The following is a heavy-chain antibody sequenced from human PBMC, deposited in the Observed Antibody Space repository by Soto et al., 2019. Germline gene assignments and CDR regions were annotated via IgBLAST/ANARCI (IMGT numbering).Heavy chain of an antibody. CDR3: VRGRHYYESSGYLDY. Sequence: QVQLVESGGGVVQPGRSLRLSCAASGFSFSNYAMHWVRQAPGKGLEWVAVISYDGSNEYYADSVRGRFTISRDNSKNTLYLQMNSLRAEDTAVYYCVRGRHYYESSGYLDYWGQGTLVTVSS. CDR1: GFSFSNYA. V-gene: IGHV3-30-3*01. CDR2: ISYDGSNE. D-gene: IGHD3-22*01. J-gene: IGHJ4*02.